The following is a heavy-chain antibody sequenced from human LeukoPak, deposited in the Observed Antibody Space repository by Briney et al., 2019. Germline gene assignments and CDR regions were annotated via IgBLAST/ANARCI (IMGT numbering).Heavy chain of an antibody. CDR3: AKEDYDSSGYYYVSGDAFDI. CDR1: GYTFTSYG. D-gene: IGHD3-22*01. CDR2: ISAYNGNT. Sequence: ASVKVSCKASGYTFTSYGISWVRQAPGQGLEWMGWISAYNGNTNYAQKLQGRVTMTTDTSTSTAYMELRSLRSDDTAVYYCAKEDYDSSGYYYVSGDAFDIWGQGTMVTVSS. V-gene: IGHV1-18*01. J-gene: IGHJ3*02.